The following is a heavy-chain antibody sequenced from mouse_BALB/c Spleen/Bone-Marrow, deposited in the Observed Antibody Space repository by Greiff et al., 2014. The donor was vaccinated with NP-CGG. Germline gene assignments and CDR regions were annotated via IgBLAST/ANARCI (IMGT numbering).Heavy chain of an antibody. CDR1: GFNIQSTY. D-gene: IGHD1-1*01. Sequence: VQLQQSGAELVKPGASVKLSCTASGFNIQSTYIHWVKQRPEQGLEWIGRIDPANGDTKYDPQFQDKATITADTSSNTAYLQLTSVTSEYTAVYCGDRGAYGFAMDYWGQGTSVTVSA. CDR2: IDPANGDT. V-gene: IGHV14-3*02. J-gene: IGHJ4*01. CDR3: DRGAYGFAMDY.